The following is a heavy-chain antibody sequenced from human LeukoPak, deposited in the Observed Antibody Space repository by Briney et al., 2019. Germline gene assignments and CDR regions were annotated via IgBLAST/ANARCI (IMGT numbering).Heavy chain of an antibody. CDR1: GGSISSYY. CDR3: ARLEQWSAGQFDY. CDR2: VSDIGSI. J-gene: IGHJ4*02. D-gene: IGHD6-19*01. Sequence: SETLSLTCTVSGGSISSYYWSWIRQPPGKGLEWIAYVSDIGSINYNPSLKRRVTISLDTSKNQFSLKLSSVTAADTAVYYCARLEQWSAGQFDYWGQGTLVTVSS. V-gene: IGHV4-59*08.